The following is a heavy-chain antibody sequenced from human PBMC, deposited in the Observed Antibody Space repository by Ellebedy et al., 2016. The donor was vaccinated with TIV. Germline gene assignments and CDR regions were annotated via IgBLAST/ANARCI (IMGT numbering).Heavy chain of an antibody. CDR1: GFTFRSYG. CDR3: ARDTYYYGSGSPDTFDV. D-gene: IGHD3-10*01. Sequence: GESLKISCAASGFTFRSYGMYWVRQAPGKGLEWAAFIQYDGSDKHYADSVKGRFTISRDNAKNSLYLEMNSLGADDTAVYYCARDTYYYGSGSPDTFDVWGQGTMVTVSP. J-gene: IGHJ3*01. V-gene: IGHV3-30*02. CDR2: IQYDGSDK.